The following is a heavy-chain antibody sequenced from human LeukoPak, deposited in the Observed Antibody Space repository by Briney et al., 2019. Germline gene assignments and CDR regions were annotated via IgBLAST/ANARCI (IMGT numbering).Heavy chain of an antibody. CDR3: AAQRKNSYGYTFLDY. V-gene: IGHV4-4*09. D-gene: IGHD5-18*01. CDR2: IYTSGST. Sequence: SETLSLTCTVSGGSISRYYWSWIRQPPGKGLEWIGYIYTSGSTNYNPSLKSRVNISVDTSKIQSYLKLSSVTAADTVVYYCAAQRKNSYGYTFLDYWGQGTLVTVSS. CDR1: GGSISRYY. J-gene: IGHJ4*02.